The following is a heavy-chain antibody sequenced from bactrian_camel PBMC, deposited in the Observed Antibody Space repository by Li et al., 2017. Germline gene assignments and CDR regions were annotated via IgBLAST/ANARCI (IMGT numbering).Heavy chain of an antibody. CDR3: AADFLQYCTTTRLTY. CDR1: GATDGILC. D-gene: IGHD1*01. V-gene: IGHV3S53*01. CDR2: IGTDGGT. J-gene: IGHJ4*01. Sequence: HVQLVESGGGSVQTDGSLSLSCAVSGATDGILCMGWFRQAPGQQREGIASIGTDGGTAYADTVKGRFTISKDGVKNILYLQMDNLQYEDTAKYYCAADFLQYCTTTRLTYWGQGTQVTVS.